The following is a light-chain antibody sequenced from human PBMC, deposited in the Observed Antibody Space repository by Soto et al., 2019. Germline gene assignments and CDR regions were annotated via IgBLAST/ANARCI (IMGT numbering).Light chain of an antibody. V-gene: IGLV3-21*02. CDR1: DIGSNS. CDR2: ADS. CDR3: QVWDTSSDHVV. Sequence: SYVLTQPPSVSVAPGQTASITCGGNDIGSNSVHWYQQRPGQAPVLVVYADSDRPSGIPDRFSGSNSGNTATLTISGVEAGDEAGYYCQVWDTSSDHVVFGGGTKLTVL. J-gene: IGLJ2*01.